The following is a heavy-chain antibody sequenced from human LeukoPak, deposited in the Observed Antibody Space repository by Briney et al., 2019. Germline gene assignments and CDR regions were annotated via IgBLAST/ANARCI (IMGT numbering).Heavy chain of an antibody. CDR1: GFTFRDYA. D-gene: IGHD5-24*01. CDR3: TRIGMEIIGRDPVDY. Sequence: HPGGSLRLSCAASGFTFRDYAMSWVRQAPGKGLEWVGFIRSKTYGGAPDYGASVKGRFTIYRDDSHSIAYLQMNSLEIEDTAVYYCTRIGMEIIGRDPVDYWGQGTLVTVSS. CDR2: IRSKTYGGAP. V-gene: IGHV3-49*04. J-gene: IGHJ4*02.